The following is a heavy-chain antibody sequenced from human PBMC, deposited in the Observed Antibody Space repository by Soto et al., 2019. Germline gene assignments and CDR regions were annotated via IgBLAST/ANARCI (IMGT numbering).Heavy chain of an antibody. D-gene: IGHD2-15*01. CDR2: IYWDDVQ. V-gene: IGHV2-5*02. Sequence: ESGPTLVNPTQTLTLTCTVSGFSLSTSGVGVGWIRQPPGKSLEWLALIYWDDVQRYNPSLKTRLTITKDDSRSQVVLTMTNMDPVDTATYYCAHSPCSGGTCYLFDYWGQGALVTVSS. CDR3: AHSPCSGGTCYLFDY. J-gene: IGHJ4*02. CDR1: GFSLSTSGVG.